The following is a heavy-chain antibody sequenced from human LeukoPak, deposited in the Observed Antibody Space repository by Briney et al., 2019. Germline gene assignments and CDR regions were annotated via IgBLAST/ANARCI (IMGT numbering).Heavy chain of an antibody. D-gene: IGHD2-2*01. CDR2: INPSGGST. CDR3: ARAVGYCSSTSCFPHFDY. Sequence: ASVKVSCKASGYTFTSYYMHWVRQAPGQGLEWMRIINPSGGSTSYAQKFQGRVTMTRDTSTSTVYMELSSLRSEDTAVYYCARAVGYCSSTSCFPHFDYWGQGTLVTVSS. CDR1: GYTFTSYY. V-gene: IGHV1-46*01. J-gene: IGHJ4*02.